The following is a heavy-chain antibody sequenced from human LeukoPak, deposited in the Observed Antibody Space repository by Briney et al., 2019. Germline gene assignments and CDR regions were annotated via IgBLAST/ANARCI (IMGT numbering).Heavy chain of an antibody. Sequence: PGGSLRLSCTASGFTFGDYAMSWVRHAPGKGLEGVGLIRSKAYGGTTEYAASVKGRFTISRDDSKSIAYLQMNSLKTEDTAVYYCTSSLVDTAMVTLYYYGMDVWGQGTMVTVSS. CDR3: TSSLVDTAMVTLYYYGMDV. J-gene: IGHJ6*02. CDR1: GFTFGDYA. CDR2: IRSKAYGGTT. D-gene: IGHD5-18*01. V-gene: IGHV3-49*04.